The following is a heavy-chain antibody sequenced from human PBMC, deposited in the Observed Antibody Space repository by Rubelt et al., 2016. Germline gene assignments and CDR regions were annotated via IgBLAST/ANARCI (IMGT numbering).Heavy chain of an antibody. CDR3: ARDHFADGYNLVPEY. J-gene: IGHJ4*02. CDR2: ISYDGSNK. V-gene: IGHV3-30*04. Sequence: GFTFSSYAMHWVRQAPGKGLEWVAVISYDGSNKYYADSVKGRFTISRDQSKNTLYLQMSSLRNDDTAVYYCARDHFADGYNLVPEYWGQGTLVTVSS. D-gene: IGHD5-24*01. CDR1: GFTFSSYA.